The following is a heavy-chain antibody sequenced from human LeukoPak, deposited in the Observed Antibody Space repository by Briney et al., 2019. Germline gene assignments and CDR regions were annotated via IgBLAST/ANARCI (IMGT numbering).Heavy chain of an antibody. CDR2: IKQDGSEK. CDR1: GFTFSSYW. CDR3: ARVRHYSSGWSTGVAGWDY. Sequence: GGSLRLSCAASGFTFSSYWMSWVRQAPGKGLEWVANIKQDGSEKYYVDSVKGRFTISRDNAKNSLYLQMNSLRAEDTAVYYCARVRHYSSGWSTGVAGWDYWGQGTLVTVSS. D-gene: IGHD6-19*01. V-gene: IGHV3-7*01. J-gene: IGHJ4*02.